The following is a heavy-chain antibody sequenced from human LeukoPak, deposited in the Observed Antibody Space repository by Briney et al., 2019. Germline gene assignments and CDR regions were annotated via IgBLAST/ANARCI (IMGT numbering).Heavy chain of an antibody. CDR3: AKSLVSDS. V-gene: IGHV3-48*02. J-gene: IGHJ4*02. D-gene: IGHD3-16*01. CDR1: GFTFSGRA. Sequence: GGSLRLSCAASGFTFSGRAMDWVRQAPGKGLEWISSISSTGSTIYYADSVKGRFTISRDNAKNSLYLQMNSLRDEDTALYYCAKSLVSDSWGQGTLVTVSS. CDR2: ISSTGSTI.